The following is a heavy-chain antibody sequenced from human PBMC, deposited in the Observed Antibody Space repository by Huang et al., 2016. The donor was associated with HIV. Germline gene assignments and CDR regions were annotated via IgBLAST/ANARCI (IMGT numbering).Heavy chain of an antibody. V-gene: IGHV1-18*01. J-gene: IGHJ4*02. Sequence: QVPVVQSGGEVKKPGASVKVSCKPSDYSFTTYGIAWVRQAPGQGLEWMGWIRGDHGNTEYTQKFQGRVSMTADTSTSTAYLELRSLRSDDTAIYYCVIGGSSWGIPEYWGQGTLVTVSS. CDR1: DYSFTTYG. CDR3: VIGGSSWGIPEY. CDR2: IRGDHGNT. D-gene: IGHD6-13*01.